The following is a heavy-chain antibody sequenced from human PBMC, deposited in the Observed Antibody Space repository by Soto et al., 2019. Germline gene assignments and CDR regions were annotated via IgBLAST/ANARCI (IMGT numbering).Heavy chain of an antibody. D-gene: IGHD3-22*01. J-gene: IGHJ4*02. CDR1: GYTFTSYY. CDR2: IIPIFGTA. V-gene: IGHV1-69*01. Sequence: QVQLVQSGAEVKKPGASVKVSCKASGYTFTSYYMHWVRQAPGQGLEWMGGIIPIFGTANYAQKFQGRVTITADESTSTAYMELSSLRSEDTAVYYCAADYYDTSGYYFAYWGQGTLVTVSS. CDR3: AADYYDTSGYYFAY.